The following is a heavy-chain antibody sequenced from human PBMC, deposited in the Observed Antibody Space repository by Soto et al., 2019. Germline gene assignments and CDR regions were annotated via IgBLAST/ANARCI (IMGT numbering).Heavy chain of an antibody. J-gene: IGHJ2*01. CDR3: ARDRGEYTSSWFWYFSH. CDR2: LNIAGTI. CDR1: GASISSYN. D-gene: IGHD6-13*01. V-gene: IGHV4-4*07. Sequence: KTSETLSLTCSVSGASISSYNCNWVRQSAGKGPEWVGRLNIAGTINYNPSLKSRITMSMDTSKNQISLHLRSVTAADTAMYYCARDRGEYTSSWFWYFSHWGHGTLVTVSS.